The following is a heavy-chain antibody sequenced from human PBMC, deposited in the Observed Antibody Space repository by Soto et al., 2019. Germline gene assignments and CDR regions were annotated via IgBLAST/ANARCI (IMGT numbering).Heavy chain of an antibody. Sequence: SETLSLTCAVSGGSISSSNWWSWIRQPPGKGLEWIGYIYYSGSTYYNPSLKSRVTISVDTSKNQFSLKLSSVTAADTAVYYCASLKLGYSTFDPWGQGTLVTVSS. CDR3: ASLKLGYSTFDP. CDR2: IYYSGST. V-gene: IGHV4-30-4*01. CDR1: GGSISSSNW. D-gene: IGHD5-18*01. J-gene: IGHJ5*02.